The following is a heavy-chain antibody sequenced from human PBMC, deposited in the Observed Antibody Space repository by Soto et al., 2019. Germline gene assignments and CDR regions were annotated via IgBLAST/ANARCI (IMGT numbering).Heavy chain of an antibody. J-gene: IGHJ4*02. CDR1: GFTFSSYS. CDR3: ARELIIAVAATQEDFDY. Sequence: GGSLRLSCAASGFTFSSYSMNWVRQAPGKGLEWVSYISSSSSTIYYADSVKGRFTISRDNAKNSLYLQMNSLRDEDTAVYYCARELIIAVAATQEDFDYWGQGTLVTVSS. D-gene: IGHD6-19*01. V-gene: IGHV3-48*02. CDR2: ISSSSSTI.